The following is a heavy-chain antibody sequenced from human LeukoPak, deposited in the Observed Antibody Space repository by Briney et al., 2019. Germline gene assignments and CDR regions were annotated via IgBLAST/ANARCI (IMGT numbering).Heavy chain of an antibody. CDR3: ASDGDYRY. CDR2: IYSGGST. D-gene: IGHD4-17*01. V-gene: IGHV3-66*01. CDR1: GFTFSSYG. J-gene: IGHJ4*02. Sequence: GGSLRLSCAASGFTFSSYGMNWVRQAPGKGLEWVSVIYSGGSTYYADSVKGRFTISRDNSKNTLYLQMNSLRAEDTAVYYCASDGDYRYWGQGTLVTVSS.